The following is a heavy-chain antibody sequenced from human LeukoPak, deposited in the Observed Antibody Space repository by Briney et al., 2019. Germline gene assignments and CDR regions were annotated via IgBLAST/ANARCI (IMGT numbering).Heavy chain of an antibody. V-gene: IGHV4-39*02. CDR2: ISYIGAT. J-gene: IGHJ3*02. CDR1: GGSLSSSNNY. D-gene: IGHD3-22*01. Sequence: SETLSLTCTVSGGSLSSSNNYWGWTRQPPGKGLEWFGSISYIGATSYNPSLRSRVTISVDTSKNQFSLILNSVTAADTAVYYCAREVEYYDSSGHRPHAFDTWGQGTVVTVSS. CDR3: AREVEYYDSSGHRPHAFDT.